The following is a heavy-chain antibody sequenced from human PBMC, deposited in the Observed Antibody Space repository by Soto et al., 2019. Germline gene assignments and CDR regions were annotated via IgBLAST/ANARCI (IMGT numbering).Heavy chain of an antibody. CDR2: ISGSGGST. CDR1: GFTFSSYA. Sequence: GGSLRLSCAASGFTFSSYAMSWVRQAPGKGLEWVSAISGSGGSTYYADSVKGRFTISRDNSKNTLYLQMNSLRAEDTAVYYCAKDLGGKQWLVFLLLDAFDIWGQGTMVTVSS. V-gene: IGHV3-23*01. D-gene: IGHD6-19*01. J-gene: IGHJ3*02. CDR3: AKDLGGKQWLVFLLLDAFDI.